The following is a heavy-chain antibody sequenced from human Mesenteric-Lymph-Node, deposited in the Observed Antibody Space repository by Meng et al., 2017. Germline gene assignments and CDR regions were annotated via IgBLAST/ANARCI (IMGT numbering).Heavy chain of an antibody. J-gene: IGHJ3*02. CDR1: GGTFSSYA. V-gene: IGHV1-18*01. CDR2: ISAYNGNT. CDR3: ARVDWDRGAFDI. Sequence: ASVKVSCKASGGTFSSYAISWVRQAPGQGLEWMGWISAYNGNTNYAQKLQGRVTMTTDTSTSTAYMELRSLRSDDTAVYYCARVDWDRGAFDIWGQGTMVTVSS. D-gene: IGHD3/OR15-3a*01.